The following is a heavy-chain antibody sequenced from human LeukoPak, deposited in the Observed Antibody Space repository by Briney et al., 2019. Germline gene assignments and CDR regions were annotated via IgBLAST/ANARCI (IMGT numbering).Heavy chain of an antibody. D-gene: IGHD4-17*01. Sequence: GGSLRLSCAASGFTFSDYSMNWVCQAPGKGLEWVSKISSGSSSIYYADSVKGRFTISRDNAKSSLYLQINSLRAEDTAVYYCARDDYGDYGGTDFFDYWGQGILVTVSS. CDR2: ISSGSSSI. CDR1: GFTFSDYS. V-gene: IGHV3-48*01. J-gene: IGHJ4*02. CDR3: ARDDYGDYGGTDFFDY.